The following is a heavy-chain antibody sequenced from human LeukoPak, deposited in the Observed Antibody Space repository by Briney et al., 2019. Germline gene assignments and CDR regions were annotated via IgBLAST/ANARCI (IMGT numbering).Heavy chain of an antibody. V-gene: IGHV1-69*13. J-gene: IGHJ3*01. CDR1: GDTFSNYV. CDR3: ARDDPDVVVIPGAADV. D-gene: IGHD2-21*01. Sequence: SVKVSCKASGDTFSNYVISWFRQAPGQRPEWMGGITPMFGSTYFTQKFQGRVTFTADDSTTTAYMELSSLKFDDTAVYYCARDDPDVVVIPGAADVWGQGTLVTVSS. CDR2: ITPMFGST.